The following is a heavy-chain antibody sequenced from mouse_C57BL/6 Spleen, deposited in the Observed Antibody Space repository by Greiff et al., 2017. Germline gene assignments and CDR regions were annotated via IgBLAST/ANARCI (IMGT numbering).Heavy chain of an antibody. D-gene: IGHD1-1*01. V-gene: IGHV1-9*01. CDR3: ARALSYYGSSYWYFDV. CDR1: GYTFTGYW. J-gene: IGHJ1*03. CDR2: ILPGSGST. Sequence: QVQLKQSGAELKKPGASVKLSCKATGYTFTGYWIEWVKQRPGHGLEWIGEILPGSGSTNYNEKFKGKATFTADTSSNTAYMQLSSLTTEDSAIYYCARALSYYGSSYWYFDVWGTGTTVTVSS.